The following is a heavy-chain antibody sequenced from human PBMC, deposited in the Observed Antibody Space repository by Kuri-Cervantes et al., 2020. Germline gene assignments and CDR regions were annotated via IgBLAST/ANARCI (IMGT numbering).Heavy chain of an antibody. CDR3: ARDQGSSTLWYYYGMDV. V-gene: IGHV4-34*01. CDR2: INHSGST. J-gene: IGHJ6*02. CDR1: GGSFSGYY. D-gene: IGHD6-6*01. Sequence: SETLSLTCAAYGGSFSGYYWSWIRQPPGKGLEWIGEINHSGSTNYNPSLRSRVTISVDTSRNQFSLKLSSVTAEDTAVYYCARDQGSSTLWYYYGMDVWGQGTTVTVSS.